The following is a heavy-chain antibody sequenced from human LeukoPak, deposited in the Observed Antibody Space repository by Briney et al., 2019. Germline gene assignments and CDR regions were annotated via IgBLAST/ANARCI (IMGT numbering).Heavy chain of an antibody. CDR1: GYTFTGYY. V-gene: IGHV1-2*02. J-gene: IGHJ3*02. CDR2: INPNSGGT. Sequence: ASVKVSCKASGYTFTGYYMHWVRQAPGQGLEWMGWINPNSGGTNYAQKLQGRVTMTTDTSTSTAYMELRSLRSDDTAVYYCASGGQYYDILTGYYEGAFDIWGQGTMVTVSS. D-gene: IGHD3-9*01. CDR3: ASGGQYYDILTGYYEGAFDI.